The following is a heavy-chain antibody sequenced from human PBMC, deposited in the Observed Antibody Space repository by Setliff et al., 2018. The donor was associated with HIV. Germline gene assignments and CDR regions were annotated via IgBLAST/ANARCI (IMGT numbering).Heavy chain of an antibody. D-gene: IGHD3-3*01. Sequence: ASVKVSCKASGYTFTSYGISWVRQAPGQGLEWMGWISAYNGNTNYAQKLQGRVTMTTDTSTSTAYMELRSLRSDDTAVYYCARVWISLYYYYYYMDVWGKGTTVTVSS. CDR2: ISAYNGNT. CDR3: ARVWISLYYYYYYMDV. J-gene: IGHJ6*03. CDR1: GYTFTSYG. V-gene: IGHV1-18*01.